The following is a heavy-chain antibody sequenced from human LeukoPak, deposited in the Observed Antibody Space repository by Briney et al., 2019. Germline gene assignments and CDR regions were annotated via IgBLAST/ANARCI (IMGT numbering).Heavy chain of an antibody. CDR2: INPSGGST. V-gene: IGHV1-46*01. D-gene: IGHD5-18*01. J-gene: IGHJ4*02. CDR1: GYTFTHYY. Sequence: ASVKVSCKTPGYTFTHYYIRWVRQAPGQGLEWMGIINPSGGSTNYAQTFQGRLSMTRDTSTSTVYMELSSLRSEDTAVYYCAGGAYSYAQDFWGQGTLVTVSS. CDR3: AGGAYSYAQDF.